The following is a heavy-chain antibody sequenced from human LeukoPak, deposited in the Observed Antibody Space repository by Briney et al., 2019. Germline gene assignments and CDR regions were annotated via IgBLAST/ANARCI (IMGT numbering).Heavy chain of an antibody. Sequence: PSETLSLTCAVSGASISSGDYYWSWIRQPAGKGLEWIGRIYTSGSTTYNPSLKSRVTMSVDTTKNQFSLKLSSVTAADTAVYYCARVQQGDCSRTSCPFDYWGQGILVTVSS. CDR1: GASISSGDYY. CDR3: ARVQQGDCSRTSCPFDY. D-gene: IGHD2-2*01. V-gene: IGHV4-61*02. J-gene: IGHJ4*02. CDR2: IYTSGST.